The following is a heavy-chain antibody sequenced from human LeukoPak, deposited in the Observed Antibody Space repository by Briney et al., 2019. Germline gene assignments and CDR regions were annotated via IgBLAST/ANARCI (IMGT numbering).Heavy chain of an antibody. V-gene: IGHV4-30-2*01. J-gene: IGHJ6*02. Sequence: SETLSLTCAVSGDSVSNAGYSWSWIRQPPGKGLEWIGYIYHTGSTYYNPSLKSRVTMSLNRSKNQFSLKLNSVTAADTAVYYCARGGAYYYYHYGMDVWGQGTTVTVSS. D-gene: IGHD3-16*01. CDR3: ARGGAYYYYHYGMDV. CDR2: IYHTGST. CDR1: GDSVSNAGYS.